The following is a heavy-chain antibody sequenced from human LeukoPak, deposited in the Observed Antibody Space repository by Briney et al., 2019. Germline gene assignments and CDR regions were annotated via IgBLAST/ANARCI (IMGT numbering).Heavy chain of an antibody. D-gene: IGHD3-22*01. CDR3: AKAQYYFDTHSDY. V-gene: IGHV3-74*01. CDR1: GFTFSNYW. Sequence: GGSLRLSCIASGFTFSNYWMHWVRQAPGKGLVWVSRINSDGSSTSYADSVKGRFTISRDNAKNTLYLQMSSLRAEDTAVFYCAKAQYYFDTHSDYWGQGTLVTVSS. CDR2: INSDGSST. J-gene: IGHJ4*02.